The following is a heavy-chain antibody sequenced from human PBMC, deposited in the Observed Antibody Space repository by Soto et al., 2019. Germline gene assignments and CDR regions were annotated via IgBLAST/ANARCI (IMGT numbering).Heavy chain of an antibody. CDR2: IYPGDSDT. CDR1: GYNFPSYW. V-gene: IGHV5-51*01. Sequence: GESLKISCKASGYNFPSYWIGWVRQMPGKGLEWMGIIYPGDSDTRYSPSVQGQVTISADKSISTAYLQWSSLKASDTAIYYCARSYCTYSGCATSVKLVYFDDWGQGTLVTVSS. CDR3: ARSYCTYSGCATSVKLVYFDD. J-gene: IGHJ4*02. D-gene: IGHD2-8*01.